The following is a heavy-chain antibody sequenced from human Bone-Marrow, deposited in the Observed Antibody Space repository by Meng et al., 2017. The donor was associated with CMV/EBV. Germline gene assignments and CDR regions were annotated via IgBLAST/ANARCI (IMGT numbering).Heavy chain of an antibody. V-gene: IGHV3-30-3*01. D-gene: IGHD6-25*01. CDR3: ARLRVDGGSDDALNV. CDR1: GFPFGAYI. CDR2: IPSTGIYT. Sequence: GESLKISFAAPGFPFGAYILHWDRQSPDKGLEWLTFIPSTGIYTFYANSVKGRFTVSRDNSKKILYLQIDSLRHDDAGLYNCARLRVDGGSDDALNVWGQGTMVTVSS. J-gene: IGHJ3*01.